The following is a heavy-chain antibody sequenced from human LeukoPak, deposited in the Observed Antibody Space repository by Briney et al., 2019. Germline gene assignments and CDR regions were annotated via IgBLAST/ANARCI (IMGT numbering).Heavy chain of an antibody. D-gene: IGHD5-24*01. CDR2: ISYDGGNK. CDR1: GFTFSSYA. J-gene: IGHJ4*02. V-gene: IGHV3-30*04. CDR3: ARNLATIRHYFDY. Sequence: PGGSLRLSCAASGFTFSSYAIHWVRQARKGLEWVAVISYDGGNKDYADSVKGRLTISRDNSKNTVYLQMNSLRTEDTAVYYCARNLATIRHYFDYWGQGTLVTVSS.